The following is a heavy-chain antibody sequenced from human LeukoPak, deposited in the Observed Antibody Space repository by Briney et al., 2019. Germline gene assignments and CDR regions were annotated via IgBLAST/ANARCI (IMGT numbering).Heavy chain of an antibody. CDR2: VDHTGST. V-gene: IGHV4-59*01. D-gene: IGHD1-1*01. CDR3: ARGRVSSSTWYSTYYYYFYMDV. J-gene: IGHJ6*03. Sequence: KTSETLSLTCTVSGGSISSYYWTWIRQPPGKGLEWIGYVDHTGSTNFNPSLNGRVSISRDTTKNLFSLRLRSVTAADTAVYFCARGRVSSSTWYSTYYYYFYMDVWGKGTTVTVSS. CDR1: GGSISSYY.